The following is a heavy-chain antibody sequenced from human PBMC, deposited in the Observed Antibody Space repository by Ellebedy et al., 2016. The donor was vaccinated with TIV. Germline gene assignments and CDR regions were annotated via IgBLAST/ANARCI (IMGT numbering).Heavy chain of an antibody. CDR1: GFTFSSFT. Sequence: PGGSLRLSCAASGFTFSSFTMNWVRQAPGKGLEWVSSISSSATYIHNADSVKGRFTISRDNAKNSLYLQMNRLRVEDTAVYYCARPGASYSSSWYDFDCWGQGTLVTVSS. J-gene: IGHJ4*02. D-gene: IGHD6-13*01. CDR2: ISSSATYI. V-gene: IGHV3-21*01. CDR3: ARPGASYSSSWYDFDC.